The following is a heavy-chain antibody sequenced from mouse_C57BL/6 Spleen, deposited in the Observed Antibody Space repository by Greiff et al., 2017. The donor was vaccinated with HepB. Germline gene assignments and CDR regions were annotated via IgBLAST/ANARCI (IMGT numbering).Heavy chain of an antibody. V-gene: IGHV3-6*01. Sequence: ESGPGLVKPSQSLSLTCSVTGYSITSGYYWNWIRQFPGNTLEWMGYISYDGSNNYNPSLKNRISITRDTSKNQFFLKLNSVTTEDTATYYCARGESYYDYDDWFAYWGQGTLVTVSA. J-gene: IGHJ3*01. D-gene: IGHD2-4*01. CDR2: ISYDGSN. CDR1: GYSITSGYY. CDR3: ARGESYYDYDDWFAY.